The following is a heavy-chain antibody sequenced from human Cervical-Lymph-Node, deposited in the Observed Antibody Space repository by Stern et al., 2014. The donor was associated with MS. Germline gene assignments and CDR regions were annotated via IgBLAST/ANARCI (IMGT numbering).Heavy chain of an antibody. CDR3: ARDIPYSSGFSLGGFDP. CDR1: GGTFSSYA. Sequence: VQLVQSGAEVKKPGSSVKVSCKASGGTFSSYAISWVRQAPGQGLEWMGGIIPIFGTANYAQKFQGRVTITADESTSTAYMELSSLRSEDTAVYYCARDIPYSSGFSLGGFDPWGQGTLVTVSS. V-gene: IGHV1-69*01. CDR2: IIPIFGTA. D-gene: IGHD6-19*01. J-gene: IGHJ5*02.